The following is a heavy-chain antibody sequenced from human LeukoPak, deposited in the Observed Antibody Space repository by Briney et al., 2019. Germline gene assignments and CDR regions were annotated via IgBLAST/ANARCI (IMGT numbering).Heavy chain of an antibody. V-gene: IGHV3-48*01. Sequence: GGSLRLSCAASGFSLSDYNMNWVRQTPGKGLEWVSYINSIGSGMHYTDSVRGRFTISRDNAKNSLYLQMDSLRAEDTAVYYCAKGGGSRNFDYWGQGTLVTVSS. CDR1: GFSLSDYN. CDR2: INSIGSGM. CDR3: AKGGGSRNFDY. D-gene: IGHD1-26*01. J-gene: IGHJ4*02.